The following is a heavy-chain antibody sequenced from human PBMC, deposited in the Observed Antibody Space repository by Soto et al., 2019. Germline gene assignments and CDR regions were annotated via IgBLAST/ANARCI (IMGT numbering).Heavy chain of an antibody. V-gene: IGHV3-33*01. D-gene: IGHD3-16*01. Sequence: QVQLVESGGGVVQPGRSLRLSCAASGFTFSSYGMHWVRQAPGKGLEWVAVIWYDGSNKYYADSVKGRFTISRDNSKNTLYLQMNSLRAEDTAVYYCARDGGRGRPMDVWGQGTTVTVSS. CDR1: GFTFSSYG. CDR3: ARDGGRGRPMDV. CDR2: IWYDGSNK. J-gene: IGHJ6*02.